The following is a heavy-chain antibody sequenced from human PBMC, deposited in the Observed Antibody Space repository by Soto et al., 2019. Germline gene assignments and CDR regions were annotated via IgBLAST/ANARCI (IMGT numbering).Heavy chain of an antibody. D-gene: IGHD3-3*01. Sequence: PSETLSLTCTVSGGSISSGDYYWSWIRQPPGKGLEWIGYIYYSGSTYYNPSLKSRVTISVDTSKNQFSLKLSSVTAADTAVYYCARDPKVLRFLEWPTTPYGMDVWGQGTTVTVSS. V-gene: IGHV4-30-4*01. J-gene: IGHJ6*02. CDR1: GGSISSGDYY. CDR3: ARDPKVLRFLEWPTTPYGMDV. CDR2: IYYSGST.